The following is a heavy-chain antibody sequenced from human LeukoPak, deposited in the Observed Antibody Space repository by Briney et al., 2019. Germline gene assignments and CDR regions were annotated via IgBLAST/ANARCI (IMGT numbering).Heavy chain of an antibody. V-gene: IGHV3-7*01. CDR2: IRQDGGEK. CDR3: ARDGTAAGLYFDL. Sequence: HPGGSLRLSCAPSGLTFSDYWVNWVRPAPEKGREWVASIRQDGGEKTYVDSVKGRFTISRDNTKNSLYLQMSSLRAEDTAVYYCARDGTAAGLYFDLWGQGTLVTVSS. D-gene: IGHD6-13*01. CDR1: GLTFSDYW. J-gene: IGHJ4*01.